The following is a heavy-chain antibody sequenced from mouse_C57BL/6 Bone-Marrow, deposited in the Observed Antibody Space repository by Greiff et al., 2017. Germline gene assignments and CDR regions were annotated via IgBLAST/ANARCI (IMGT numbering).Heavy chain of an antibody. V-gene: IGHV1-69*01. D-gene: IGHD1-1*01. CDR2: IDPSDSYT. Sequence: VQLQQPGAELVMPGASVKLSCKASGYTFTSYWMHWVKQRPGQGLEWIGEIDPSDSYTNSNQKFKGTSTLTVDKSSSTAYMQLSSLTSEDAAVYYCARSDYYGSSYEDAMDYWGQGTSVTVSS. CDR1: GYTFTSYW. J-gene: IGHJ4*01. CDR3: ARSDYYGSSYEDAMDY.